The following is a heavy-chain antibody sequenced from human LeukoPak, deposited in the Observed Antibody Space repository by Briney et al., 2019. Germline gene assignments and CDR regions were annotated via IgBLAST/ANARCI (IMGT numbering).Heavy chain of an antibody. J-gene: IGHJ6*03. Sequence: GGSLRLSCAASGFTFSSYAMSWVRQAPGKGLEWVSAISGSGGSTYYADSVKGRFTISRDNSKNTLYLQMNSLRAEDTAVYYCAKAAIGSSWYRYYYYYYMDLWGKGTTVTVCS. V-gene: IGHV3-23*01. CDR3: AKAAIGSSWYRYYYYYYMDL. D-gene: IGHD6-13*01. CDR1: GFTFSSYA. CDR2: ISGSGGST.